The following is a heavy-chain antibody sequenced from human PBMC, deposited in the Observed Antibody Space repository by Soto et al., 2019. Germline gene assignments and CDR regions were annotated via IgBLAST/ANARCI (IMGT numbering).Heavy chain of an antibody. Sequence: GGSLRLSCAASGFTFISYAMSWVRQAPGKGLEWVSSISGSGGSTYYADSVKGRLTISRDNSKNTLYLQMHSLRAEDTAVYYCAKSGRGSGSEYYYYYYMDVWGKGTTVTVSS. D-gene: IGHD3-10*01. J-gene: IGHJ6*03. V-gene: IGHV3-23*01. CDR1: GFTFISYA. CDR3: AKSGRGSGSEYYYYYYMDV. CDR2: ISGSGGST.